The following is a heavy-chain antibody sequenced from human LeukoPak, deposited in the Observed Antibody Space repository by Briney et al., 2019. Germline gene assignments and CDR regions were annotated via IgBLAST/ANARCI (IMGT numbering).Heavy chain of an antibody. CDR1: GYTFTSYD. D-gene: IGHD3-10*01. Sequence: APAKVSCKASGYTFTSYDINWVPQATGQGLEWMGWMNPNSGNTGYAQKFQGRVAMTRNTSISTAYMELSSLRSEDTAVYYCARGVFTMVRGVPNIYYYYYGMDVWGQGTTVTVSS. J-gene: IGHJ6*02. CDR3: ARGVFTMVRGVPNIYYYYYGMDV. CDR2: MNPNSGNT. V-gene: IGHV1-8*01.